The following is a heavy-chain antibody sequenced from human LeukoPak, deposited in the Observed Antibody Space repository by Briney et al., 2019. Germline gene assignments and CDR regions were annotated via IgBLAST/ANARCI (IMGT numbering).Heavy chain of an antibody. D-gene: IGHD4-17*01. CDR3: ARALNLYGDYLVAAFDI. Sequence: SETLSLTCTVSGGSISSGSYYWSWIRQPAGKGLEWIGRIYTSGSTNYNPSLKSRVTISVDTSKNQFSLKLSSVTAADTAVYYCARALNLYGDYLVAAFDIWGQGTMVTVSS. V-gene: IGHV4-61*02. J-gene: IGHJ3*02. CDR2: IYTSGST. CDR1: GGSISSGSYY.